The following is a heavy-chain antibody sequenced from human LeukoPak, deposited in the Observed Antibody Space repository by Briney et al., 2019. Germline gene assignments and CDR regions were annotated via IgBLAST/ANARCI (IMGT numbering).Heavy chain of an antibody. V-gene: IGHV3-53*01. Sequence: GGSLRLSCAASGFTVSSNYMSWVRQAPGKGLEWVSVIYSGGSTYYADSVKGRFTISRDNSKNTLYLQMNSLRAEDTAVYYCAKDLEHSSTSPDYWGQGTLVTVSS. CDR2: IYSGGST. CDR1: GFTVSSNY. D-gene: IGHD2-2*01. CDR3: AKDLEHSSTSPDY. J-gene: IGHJ4*02.